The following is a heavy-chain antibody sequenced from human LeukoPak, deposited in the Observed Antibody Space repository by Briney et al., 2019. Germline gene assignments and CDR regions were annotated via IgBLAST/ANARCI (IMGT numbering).Heavy chain of an antibody. Sequence: PGGSLRLSCAASGFTFSSYGMHWVRQAPGKRLEWVAVISYDGSNKYYADSVKGRFTISRDNSKNTLYLQMNSLRAEDTAVYYCAKAGLPATVVEGGFDYWGQGTLVTVSS. CDR3: AKAGLPATVVEGGFDY. CDR2: ISYDGSNK. J-gene: IGHJ4*02. CDR1: GFTFSSYG. D-gene: IGHD4-17*01. V-gene: IGHV3-30*18.